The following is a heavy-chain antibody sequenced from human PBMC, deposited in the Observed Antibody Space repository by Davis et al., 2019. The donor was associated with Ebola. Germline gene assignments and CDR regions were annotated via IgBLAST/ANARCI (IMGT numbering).Heavy chain of an antibody. V-gene: IGHV3-11*04. D-gene: IGHD1-1*01. CDR2: ISSSAYTI. J-gene: IGHJ4*02. Sequence: PGGSLRLSCAASGFSFSDYYMSWIRQAPGKGLEWVSYISSSAYTIYYADSVRGRFTISRDNAKNSLYLQMNSLRVEDTAVYYCTSSNWNDEDYWGQGTLVTVS. CDR3: TSSNWNDEDY. CDR1: GFSFSDYY.